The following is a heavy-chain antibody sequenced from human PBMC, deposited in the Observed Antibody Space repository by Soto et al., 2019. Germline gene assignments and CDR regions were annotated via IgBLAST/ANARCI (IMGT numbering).Heavy chain of an antibody. Sequence: PGGSLRLSCAASGFTFSNAWMSWVRQAPGKGLEWVGRIKSKTDGGTTDYAAPVKGRFTISRDDSKNTLYLQMNSLKTEDTAVYYCTTRAWFGGVIATPKYNDYWGQGTLVTVSS. J-gene: IGHJ4*02. D-gene: IGHD3-16*02. V-gene: IGHV3-15*01. CDR3: TTRAWFGGVIATPKYNDY. CDR2: IKSKTDGGTT. CDR1: GFTFSNAW.